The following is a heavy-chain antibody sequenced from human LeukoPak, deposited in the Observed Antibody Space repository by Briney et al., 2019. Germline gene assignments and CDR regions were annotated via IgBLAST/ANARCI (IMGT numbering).Heavy chain of an antibody. D-gene: IGHD2-2*01. CDR3: AKDPYGTRYFDY. V-gene: IGHV3-23*01. CDR1: GFTFSSHA. Sequence: PGGSLRLSCAASGFTFSSHALSWVRQAPGKRLEWVSSLSGSGYNTYYADSVKGRFTISRDNSKNTVYLQMNSLRAEDTAVYCCAKDPYGTRYFDYWGQGTLVTVSS. CDR2: LSGSGYNT. J-gene: IGHJ4*02.